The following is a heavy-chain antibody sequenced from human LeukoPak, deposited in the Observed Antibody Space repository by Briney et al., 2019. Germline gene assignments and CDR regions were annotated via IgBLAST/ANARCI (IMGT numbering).Heavy chain of an antibody. CDR2: IYYSGST. V-gene: IGHV4-59*12. D-gene: IGHD3-10*01. J-gene: IGHJ4*02. CDR1: GGSISRYY. CDR3: ARGTSRITMVRGIFDH. Sequence: PSETLSLTCTVSGGSISRYYWSWIRQPPGKGLEWIGYIYYSGSTNYNPSLKSRVTISVDTSKNQFSLKLSSVTAADTAVYYCARGTSRITMVRGIFDHWGQGTLVTVSS.